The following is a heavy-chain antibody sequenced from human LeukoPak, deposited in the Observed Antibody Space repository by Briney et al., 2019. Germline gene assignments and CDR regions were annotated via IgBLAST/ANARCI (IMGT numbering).Heavy chain of an antibody. V-gene: IGHV3-72*01. CDR3: ARGGLYGGSSAFDF. J-gene: IGHJ4*02. D-gene: IGHD4-23*01. Sequence: PGGSLRLSCAASGFTFDDYAMHWVRQAPGKGLEWVGRSRNKADSYTTEHAASVKGRFTISRDDSKNSLYLQMNYLKTEDTAVYYCARGGLYGGSSAFDFWGQGTLVTVSS. CDR2: SRNKADSYTT. CDR1: GFTFDDYA.